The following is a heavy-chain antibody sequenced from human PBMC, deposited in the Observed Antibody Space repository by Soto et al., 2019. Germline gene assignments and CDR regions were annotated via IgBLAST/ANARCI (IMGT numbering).Heavy chain of an antibody. CDR2: ISYDGSNK. J-gene: IGHJ4*02. Sequence: QVPLVESGGGVVQPGRSLRLSCAASGFTFSSYAMHWVRQAPGKGLEWVAVISYDGSNKYYADSVKGRFTISRDNSKTTLYLQMNSLRAEETAVYYCARDHPRGSGSYYDETQAQTTDYWGQGTLVTVSS. V-gene: IGHV3-30-3*01. CDR1: GFTFSSYA. CDR3: ARDHPRGSGSYYDETQAQTTDY. D-gene: IGHD3-10*01.